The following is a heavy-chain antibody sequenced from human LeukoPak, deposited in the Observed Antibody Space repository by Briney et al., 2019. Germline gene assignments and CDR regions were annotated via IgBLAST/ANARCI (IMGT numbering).Heavy chain of an antibody. J-gene: IGHJ5*02. Sequence: SETLSLTCTVSGGSISSSSYYWGWIRQPPGKGLEWIGYIYYSGSTYYNPSLKSRVTISVDTSKNQFSLKLSSVTAADTAVYYCAREFSTNWFDPWGQGTLVTVSS. V-gene: IGHV4-31*03. CDR3: AREFSTNWFDP. CDR1: GGSISSSSYY. CDR2: IYYSGST.